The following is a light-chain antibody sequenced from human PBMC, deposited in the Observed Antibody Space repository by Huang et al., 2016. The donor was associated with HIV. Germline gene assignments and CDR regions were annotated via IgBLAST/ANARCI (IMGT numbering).Light chain of an antibody. V-gene: IGKV1-39*01. CDR2: AAS. J-gene: IGKJ4*01. CDR3: QQSYSTPLT. CDR1: QSISSY. Sequence: DIQMTQSPSSLSASVGDRVIITCRASQSISSYLNWYQQKPGKAPKLLIYAASTLQSGVPSRFSGSTSGTDFTLTINSLQPEDFATYYCQQSYSTPLTFGGGTRVEI.